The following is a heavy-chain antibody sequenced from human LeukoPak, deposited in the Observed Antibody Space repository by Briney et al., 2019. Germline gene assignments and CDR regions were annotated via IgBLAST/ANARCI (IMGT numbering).Heavy chain of an antibody. CDR1: GGSITSGGSS. CDR3: ARARSAWFDP. CDR2: IHNTGNT. D-gene: IGHD2-2*01. Sequence: SETLSLTCAVSGGSITSGGSSWTWIRQPPGKGLEWIGYIHNTGNTYYHSSLKSRVSISLDTSKNQFSLKLRSVTAADTAIYYCARARSAWFDPWGQGTLVTVSS. J-gene: IGHJ5*02. V-gene: IGHV4-30-4*07.